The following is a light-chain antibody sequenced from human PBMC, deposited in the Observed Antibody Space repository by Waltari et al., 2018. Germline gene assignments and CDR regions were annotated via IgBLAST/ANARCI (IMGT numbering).Light chain of an antibody. CDR3: QQSSSTPQDA. J-gene: IGKJ2*01. CDR1: QSINNY. Sequence: DIQMTQSPSSLSASVGDRVTITCRASQSINNYLNWYQQKPGKAPNLLIYAASSLHSGVPSRFSGSGSGTDFTLTISSLQADDVATYYCQQSSSTPQDAFGQGTKFEIK. CDR2: AAS. V-gene: IGKV1-39*01.